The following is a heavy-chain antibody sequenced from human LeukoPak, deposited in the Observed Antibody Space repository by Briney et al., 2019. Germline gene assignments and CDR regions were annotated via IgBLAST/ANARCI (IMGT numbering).Heavy chain of an antibody. D-gene: IGHD3-10*02. CDR1: GFTFSSYS. CDR2: ISSSSSYI. V-gene: IGHV3-21*01. J-gene: IGHJ6*04. Sequence: GESLRLSCAASGFTFSSYSMNWVRQAPGKGLEWVSSISSSSSYIYYADSVKGRFTISRDNAKNSLYLQMNSLRAEDTAVYYCAELGITMIGGVWGKGTTVTISS. CDR3: AELGITMIGGV.